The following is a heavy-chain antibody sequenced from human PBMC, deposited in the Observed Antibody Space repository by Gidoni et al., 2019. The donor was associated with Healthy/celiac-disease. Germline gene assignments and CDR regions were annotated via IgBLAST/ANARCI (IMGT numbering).Heavy chain of an antibody. CDR1: GFTFSSYG. J-gene: IGHJ6*02. CDR3: AKGGRGEYCTNGVCYTDYYYGMDV. CDR2: ISYDGSNK. V-gene: IGHV3-30*18. Sequence: QVQLVESGGGVVQPGRSLSLSCAASGFTFSSYGMHWVGQAPGKGLGWVAVISYDGSNKYYADSVKGRFTISRDNSKNTLYLQMNSLRAEDTAVYYCAKGGRGEYCTNGVCYTDYYYGMDVWGQGTTVTVSS. D-gene: IGHD2-8*01.